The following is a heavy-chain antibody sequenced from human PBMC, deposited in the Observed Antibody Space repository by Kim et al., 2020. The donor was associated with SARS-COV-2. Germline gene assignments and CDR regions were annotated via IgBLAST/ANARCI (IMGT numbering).Heavy chain of an antibody. CDR3: LLGLPAAISARGRRDY. CDR1: GFTFSSYW. Sequence: GGSLRLSCAASGFTFSSYWMSWVRQAPGKGLEWVANIKQDGSEKYYVDSVKGRFTISRDNAKNSLYLQMNSLRAEDTAVYYCLLGLPAAISARGRRDYWGQGTLVTVSS. CDR2: IKQDGSEK. D-gene: IGHD2-2*01. J-gene: IGHJ4*02. V-gene: IGHV3-7*01.